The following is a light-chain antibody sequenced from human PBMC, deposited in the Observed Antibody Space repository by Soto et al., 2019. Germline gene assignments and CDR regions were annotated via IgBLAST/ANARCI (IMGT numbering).Light chain of an antibody. CDR2: RAS. CDR3: QQYNNWPRAT. J-gene: IGKJ4*01. Sequence: IVMTQSPATVSVSLGERSTLSCMASQSINSNLAWYQQKPGQAPRLLMFRASIRAAGFPARFSGSGSGTEFNITISSLQSEDSAVYYCQQYNNWPRATLGGGTKVDI. CDR1: QSINSN. V-gene: IGKV3-15*01.